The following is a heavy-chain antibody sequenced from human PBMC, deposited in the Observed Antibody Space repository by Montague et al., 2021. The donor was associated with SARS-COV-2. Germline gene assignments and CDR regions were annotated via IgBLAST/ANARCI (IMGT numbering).Heavy chain of an antibody. CDR1: GFTFSSYW. CDR2: INSDGSST. J-gene: IGHJ4*02. Sequence: SLRLSCAASGFTFSSYWMHWVRQAPGKGLVWVSRINSDGSSTSYADSVKGRFTISRDNAKNTLYLQMNSLRAEGTAVYYCARDIRFYYGSGSPYGDLDYWGQGTLVTVSS. CDR3: ARDIRFYYGSGSPYGDLDY. D-gene: IGHD3-10*01. V-gene: IGHV3-74*01.